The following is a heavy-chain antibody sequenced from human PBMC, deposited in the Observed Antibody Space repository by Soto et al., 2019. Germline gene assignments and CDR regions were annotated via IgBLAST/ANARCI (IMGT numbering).Heavy chain of an antibody. Sequence: GGSLRLSCAASGFTFSSYGMHWVRQAPGKGLEWMACIWYDGSEKYHADSVKGRFTISRDSPKNTLHLQMNSLRDEDTAVYFCARDAGHFHGSGSYYDYWGQGTLVTVSS. CDR1: GFTFSSYG. J-gene: IGHJ4*02. CDR2: IWYDGSEK. CDR3: ARDAGHFHGSGSYYDY. D-gene: IGHD3-10*01. V-gene: IGHV3-33*01.